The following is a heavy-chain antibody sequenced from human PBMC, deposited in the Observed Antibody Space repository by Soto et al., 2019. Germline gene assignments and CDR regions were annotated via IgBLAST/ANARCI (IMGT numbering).Heavy chain of an antibody. CDR3: ARERRYRSSTSCYCWFDP. CDR2: INHSGST. J-gene: IGHJ5*02. D-gene: IGHD2-2*01. Sequence: PXATLSLTCTVSGGYITSYYWSWMRQPPGKGLEWIGEINHSGSTNYNPSLKSRVTISVDTSKNQFSLKLSSVTAADTAVYYCARERRYRSSTSCYCWFDPWGQGTLVTVSS. V-gene: IGHV4-34*01. CDR1: GGYITSYY.